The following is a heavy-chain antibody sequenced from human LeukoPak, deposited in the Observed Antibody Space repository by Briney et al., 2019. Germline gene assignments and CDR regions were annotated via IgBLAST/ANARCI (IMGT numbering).Heavy chain of an antibody. V-gene: IGHV3-23*01. CDR2: INRSGGAT. D-gene: IGHD3-16*01. Sequence: QTGGSLRLSCAASGFTFSTYGMNWVRQAPGKGLEWVSSINRSGGATYYADSVKGRFTISRDNSRNTVYLLMNGLRAEDTAIYYCAKSQYYGYYYMDVWGEGTTVTISS. J-gene: IGHJ6*03. CDR3: AKSQYYGYYYMDV. CDR1: GFTFSTYG.